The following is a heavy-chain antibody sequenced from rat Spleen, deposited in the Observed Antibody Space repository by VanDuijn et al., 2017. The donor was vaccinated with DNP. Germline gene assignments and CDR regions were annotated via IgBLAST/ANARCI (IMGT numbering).Heavy chain of an antibody. CDR2: ISYDGSST. CDR3: ARHNYGSYLDY. Sequence: EVQLVESGGGLVQPGRSLKLSCAASGFTFSDYNMAWVRQAPKKGLEWVATISYDGSSTYYRDSVKGRFTVSRDNAKSSLYLQMDSLRSEDTATYYCARHNYGSYLDYWGQGVMVTVSS. CDR1: GFTFSDYN. V-gene: IGHV5-7*01. D-gene: IGHD1-3*01. J-gene: IGHJ2*01.